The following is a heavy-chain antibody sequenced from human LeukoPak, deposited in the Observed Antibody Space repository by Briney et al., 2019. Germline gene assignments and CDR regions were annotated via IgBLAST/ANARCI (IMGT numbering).Heavy chain of an antibody. CDR2: IYYSGST. CDR1: GGSISSSSYY. Sequence: SETLSLTCTVSGGSISSSSYYWGWIRQPPGKGLEWIGSIYYSGSTYYNPSLKSRVTISVDTSKNQFSLKLSSVTAADTAVYYCARDPGYSGYAHWGQGTLVTVSS. D-gene: IGHD5-12*01. CDR3: ARDPGYSGYAH. J-gene: IGHJ4*02. V-gene: IGHV4-39*07.